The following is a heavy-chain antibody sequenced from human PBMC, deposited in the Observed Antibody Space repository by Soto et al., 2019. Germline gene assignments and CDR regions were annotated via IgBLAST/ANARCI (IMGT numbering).Heavy chain of an antibody. V-gene: IGHV4-39*01. D-gene: IGHD6-13*01. CDR1: GGSISSSSYY. Sequence: SETLSLTCTVSGGSISSSSYYWGWIRQPPGKGLEWIGSIYYSGSTYYNPSLKSRVTISVDTSKNQFSLKLSSVTAADTAVYYCATRGGGRSSWPKPYYYYYMDVWGKGTTVTVSS. J-gene: IGHJ6*03. CDR2: IYYSGST. CDR3: ATRGGGRSSWPKPYYYYYMDV.